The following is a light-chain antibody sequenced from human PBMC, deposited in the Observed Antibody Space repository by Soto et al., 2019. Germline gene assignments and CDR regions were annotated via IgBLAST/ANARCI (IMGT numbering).Light chain of an antibody. CDR1: SSDVGGYNY. CDR3: SSYAGNNPWV. J-gene: IGLJ3*02. CDR2: EVT. Sequence: QSALTQPPSASGSPGQSVTISCTGTSSDVGGYNYVSWYQQHPGKAPKVMIYEVTKRPSGVPDRFSGSKSGNTASLTVSGLQAEDEADYYCSSYAGNNPWVFGGGTKLPVL. V-gene: IGLV2-8*01.